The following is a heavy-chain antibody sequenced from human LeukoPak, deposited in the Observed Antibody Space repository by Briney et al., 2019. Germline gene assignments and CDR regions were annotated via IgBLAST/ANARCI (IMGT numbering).Heavy chain of an antibody. J-gene: IGHJ6*02. CDR3: ARGVCSGGSCYRWYYYYGMDV. D-gene: IGHD2-15*01. CDR2: IYYSGST. V-gene: IGHV4-61*05. CDR1: GASISNSDYY. Sequence: SETLSLTCTVSGASISNSDYYWGWIRQPPGKGLEWIGYIYYSGSTNYNPSLKSRVTISVDTSKNQFSLKLSSVTAADTAVYYCARGVCSGGSCYRWYYYYGMDVWGQGTTVTVSS.